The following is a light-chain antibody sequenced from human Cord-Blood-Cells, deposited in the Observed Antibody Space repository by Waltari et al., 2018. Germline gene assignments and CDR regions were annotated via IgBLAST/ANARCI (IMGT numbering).Light chain of an antibody. Sequence: QSVLTQPPSASGTPGQRVTISCSGSSSNIGSNYVYWYQQLPGTAPKLLIYRNNQRPSGVPDRFSGSKSGTSAPLAISGRRSEDEADYYCAAWDDSLWVFGGGTKLTVL. CDR1: SSNIGSNY. CDR3: AAWDDSLWV. V-gene: IGLV1-47*01. J-gene: IGLJ3*02. CDR2: RNN.